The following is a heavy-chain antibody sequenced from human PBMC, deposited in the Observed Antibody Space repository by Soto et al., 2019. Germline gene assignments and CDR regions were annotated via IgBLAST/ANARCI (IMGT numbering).Heavy chain of an antibody. CDR1: GFTFNKYT. J-gene: IGHJ4*02. D-gene: IGHD3-22*01. Sequence: QVQLVESGGGVVQPGRSLRLSCAASGFTFNKYTMHWVRQAPGKGLEWVAVVAYDGGYKYYADSVKGRFTISRDNSKNPLFLQMNSLRAEDTAVYYCARPANTYEYGISGSPSLLYWGQGTLVTVSS. V-gene: IGHV3-30-3*01. CDR3: ARPANTYEYGISGSPSLLY. CDR2: VAYDGGYK.